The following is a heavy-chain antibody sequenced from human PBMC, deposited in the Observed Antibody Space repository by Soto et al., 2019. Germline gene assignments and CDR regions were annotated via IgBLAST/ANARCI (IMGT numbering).Heavy chain of an antibody. V-gene: IGHV3-53*01. J-gene: IGHJ4*02. CDR3: AADAKRIPFDH. CDR1: GFTVSSNH. Sequence: GGSLRLSCAVSGFTVSSNHMSWVRQAPGKGLEWVSIIDSGGRTYYADSVKGRFTISRDTSKSTLFLQMNSLRVEDSAVYYCAADAKRIPFDHCGQGTLVPVSS. CDR2: IDSGGRT.